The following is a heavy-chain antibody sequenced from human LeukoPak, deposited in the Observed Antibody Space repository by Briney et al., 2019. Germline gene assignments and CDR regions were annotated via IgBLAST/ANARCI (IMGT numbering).Heavy chain of an antibody. CDR2: ISYDASDK. CDR1: GFSFSSYG. Sequence: PGGSLRLSCAASGFSFSSYGMHWVRQAPGKGLEWMAVISYDASDKYYADSVKGRFTISRDNSKNTLYLQMNSLRAEDTAVYYCAKAGRDYGYSSGQSYFDYWGQGTLVTVSS. J-gene: IGHJ4*02. V-gene: IGHV3-30*18. D-gene: IGHD5-18*01. CDR3: AKAGRDYGYSSGQSYFDY.